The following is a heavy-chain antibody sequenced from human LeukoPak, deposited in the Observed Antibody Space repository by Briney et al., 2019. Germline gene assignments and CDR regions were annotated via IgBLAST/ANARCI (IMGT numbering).Heavy chain of an antibody. J-gene: IGHJ1*01. V-gene: IGHV1-2*02. CDR3: ARGSFSADAPLVLDYFHH. CDR1: GYTFTGYY. D-gene: IGHD5-18*01. CDR2: INPNSGGT. Sequence: GASVKLSCKASGYTFTGYYIHWVRQAPGQGLEWMGWINPNSGGTNYAQKFQGRVTMTRDTSISTAYMELSRLRADDTAVYYCARGSFSADAPLVLDYFHHWGQGTLVTDSS.